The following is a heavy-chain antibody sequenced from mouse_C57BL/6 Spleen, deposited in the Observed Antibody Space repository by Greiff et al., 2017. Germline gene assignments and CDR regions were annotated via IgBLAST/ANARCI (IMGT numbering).Heavy chain of an antibody. V-gene: IGHV1-82*01. D-gene: IGHD2-1*01. CDR1: GYAFSSSW. Sequence: QVQLQQSGPELMKPGASVKISCKASGYAFSSSWMNWVKQRPGKGLEWIGRIYPGDGDTNYNGKFKGKATLTADKSSSTAYMQLSSLTSEDSAVYFCARSGGNYPWFAYWGQGTLVTVSA. CDR3: ARSGGNYPWFAY. J-gene: IGHJ3*01. CDR2: IYPGDGDT.